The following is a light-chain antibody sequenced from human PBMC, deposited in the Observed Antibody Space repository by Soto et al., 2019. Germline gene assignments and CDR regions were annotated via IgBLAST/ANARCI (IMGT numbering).Light chain of an antibody. CDR1: SSDVGSYNL. J-gene: IGLJ2*01. CDR3: CSYALGSTLV. Sequence: QSALTQPRSVSGSPGQSVTISCTGTSSDVGSYNLVSWHQHHPGKAPKLIIYEGDKRPSGVSNRFSGSKSGNTASLTISGLQAEDEADYYCCSYALGSTLVFGGGTKLTVL. CDR2: EGD. V-gene: IGLV2-23*01.